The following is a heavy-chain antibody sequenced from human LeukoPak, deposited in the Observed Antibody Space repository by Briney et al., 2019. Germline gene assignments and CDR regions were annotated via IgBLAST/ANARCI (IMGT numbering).Heavy chain of an antibody. V-gene: IGHV4-59*01. D-gene: IGHD5-24*01. J-gene: IGHJ4*02. CDR2: IHYSGST. CDR3: AGGGYNDYFDY. Sequence: SETLSLTCTVPGGSMSSYYLSWIRQPPGQGLEWIGNIHYSGSTNYNPSLKSRVTISVETSKNQFSLRLSSVTTTDTALYYCAGGGYNDYFDYWGQGTLVTVSS. CDR1: GGSMSSYY.